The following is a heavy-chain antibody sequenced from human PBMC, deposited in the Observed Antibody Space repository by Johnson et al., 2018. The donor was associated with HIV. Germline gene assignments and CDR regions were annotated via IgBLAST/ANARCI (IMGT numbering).Heavy chain of an antibody. J-gene: IGHJ3*02. CDR2: ISYDGSNK. Sequence: QVQLVESGGGVVQPGRSLRLSCAASGFTFSSYAMHWVRQAPGKGLEWVAVISYDGSNKYYADSVKGRFTIPRDNSKNTLYLQMNSLRAGDTAVYYCARGNKGYSSGWDAFDIWGQGTMVTVSS. CDR3: ARGNKGYSSGWDAFDI. CDR1: GFTFSSYA. D-gene: IGHD6-19*01. V-gene: IGHV3-30*14.